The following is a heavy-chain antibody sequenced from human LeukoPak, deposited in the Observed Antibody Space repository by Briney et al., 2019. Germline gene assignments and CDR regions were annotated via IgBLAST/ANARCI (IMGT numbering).Heavy chain of an antibody. CDR2: IYYSGST. D-gene: IGHD5-18*01. V-gene: IGHV4-30-4*01. J-gene: IGHJ5*02. CDR3: ARGGYSSTLNWFDP. Sequence: SQTLSLTCTVSGGSISSGDYCWIWIRQPPGKGLEGIGYIYYSGSTYYNPSLKVRVTISVDTSKNQFSLKLISVTAADTAVYYCARGGYSSTLNWFDPWGQGTLVTVSS. CDR1: GGSISSGDYC.